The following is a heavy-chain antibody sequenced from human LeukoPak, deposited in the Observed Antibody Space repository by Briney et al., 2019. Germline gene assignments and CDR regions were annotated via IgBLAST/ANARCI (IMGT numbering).Heavy chain of an antibody. CDR2: IIPIFGTA. Sequence: SVKVSCKASGGTFSSYAISWVRQAAGQGLEWMGGIIPIFGTANYAQKFQGRVTITADESTSTAYMELSSLRSEDTAVYYCALKGDYGGFDYWGQGTLVTVSS. V-gene: IGHV1-69*13. J-gene: IGHJ4*02. CDR3: ALKGDYGGFDY. D-gene: IGHD4-23*01. CDR1: GGTFSSYA.